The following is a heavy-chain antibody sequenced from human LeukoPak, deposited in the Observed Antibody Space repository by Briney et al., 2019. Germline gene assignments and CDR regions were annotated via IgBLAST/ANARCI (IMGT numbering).Heavy chain of an antibody. Sequence: SETLSLTCTVSGGSISSYYWTWIRQPPGKGLEWIGYIYYSGKNNYNPSLKRRVTISVDTSKNQFSLKLSSVTAADTAAYYCAREVVAAAGTYIARRYFDYWGQGTLVTVSS. CDR1: GGSISSYY. CDR2: IYYSGKN. J-gene: IGHJ4*02. CDR3: AREVVAAAGTYIARRYFDY. V-gene: IGHV4-59*01. D-gene: IGHD6-13*01.